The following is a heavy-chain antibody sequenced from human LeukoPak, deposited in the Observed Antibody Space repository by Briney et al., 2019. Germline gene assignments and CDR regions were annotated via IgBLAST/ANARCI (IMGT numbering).Heavy chain of an antibody. CDR3: ARCTGGGSCYGVRY. J-gene: IGHJ4*02. Sequence: ASVTVSCKASGYTFTSYGISWVRQAPGQGLEWMGWISAYDGNTNYAQKLQGRVTMTTDTSTSTAYMELRSLRSDDTAVYYCARCTGGGSCYGVRYWGQGTLVTVSS. V-gene: IGHV1-18*01. CDR2: ISAYDGNT. D-gene: IGHD2-15*01. CDR1: GYTFTSYG.